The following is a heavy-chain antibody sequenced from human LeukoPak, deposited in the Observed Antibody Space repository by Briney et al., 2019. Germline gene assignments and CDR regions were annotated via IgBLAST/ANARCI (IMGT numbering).Heavy chain of an antibody. CDR3: ARHRTASYCSSTRCYTADACDV. V-gene: IGHV5-51*01. CDR1: GYSFYTYW. CDR2: NYPGESYT. Sequence: GGSLEISRKGSGYSFYTYWIDWVRQMPGKGLEWMLINYPGESYTRYSPPFQEHLTITADKSVNTDYLQWSGLKASDTAIYYCARHRTASYCSSTRCYTADACDVWGQGTVVSVS. J-gene: IGHJ3*01. D-gene: IGHD2-2*02.